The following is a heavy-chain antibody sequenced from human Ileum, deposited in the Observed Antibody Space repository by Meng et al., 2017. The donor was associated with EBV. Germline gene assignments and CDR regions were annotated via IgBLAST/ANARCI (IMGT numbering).Heavy chain of an antibody. CDR1: GGSFTKYY. CDR2: IDHSGST. J-gene: IGHJ5*02. CDR3: ARYGRCSGNSFYCFDP. V-gene: IGHV4-34*01. D-gene: IGHD4-23*01. Sequence: QVPGQQWGAGMLKPSEPLSLTWAGYGGSFTKYYWTWISQPPGKGLEWIGEIDHSGSTKYNPSLKGRVTISLDTSNNQFSLKLNSVTAADTALYYCARYGRCSGNSFYCFDPWGQGSLVTVSS.